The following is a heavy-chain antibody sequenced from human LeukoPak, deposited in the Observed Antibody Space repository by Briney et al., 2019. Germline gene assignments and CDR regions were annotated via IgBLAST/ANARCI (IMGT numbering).Heavy chain of an antibody. J-gene: IGHJ4*02. Sequence: GGSLRLSCAASGFIVSANYMSWVRQTPGKGLEWVSIFYSGGATFYVDSVKGRFTISRDNAKNTLYLQMNSLRAEDTAVYYCARDGIAAVDFDYWGQGILVTVSS. CDR3: ARDGIAAVDFDY. V-gene: IGHV3-66*01. CDR2: FYSGGAT. D-gene: IGHD6-13*01. CDR1: GFIVSANY.